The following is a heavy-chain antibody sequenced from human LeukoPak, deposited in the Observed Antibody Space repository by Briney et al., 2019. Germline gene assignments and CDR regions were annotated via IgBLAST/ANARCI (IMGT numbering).Heavy chain of an antibody. D-gene: IGHD2-15*01. V-gene: IGHV4-59*01. J-gene: IGHJ5*02. CDR1: GGSISIYY. CDR2: IYYTGTT. Sequence: PSETLSLTCSVSGGSISIYYWTWIRRIPGKGLEWIGYIYYTGTTNYNPLFESRATISVDTSKNQFSLKLSSVTAADTAVYYCARMIYPPDSGYCSGGSCYSSNWFDPWGQGTLVTVSS. CDR3: ARMIYPPDSGYCSGGSCYSSNWFDP.